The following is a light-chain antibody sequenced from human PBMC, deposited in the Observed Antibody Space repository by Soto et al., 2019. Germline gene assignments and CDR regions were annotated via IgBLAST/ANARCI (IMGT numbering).Light chain of an antibody. CDR1: SNDVGGYDY. CDR3: SSYAGSNNVV. V-gene: IGLV2-8*01. CDR2: EVS. Sequence: QSALTQPPSASGSPGQSVTISCTGTSNDVGGYDYVSWYQQRPGKAPKLMIYEVSKRPSGVPDRFSASKSGNTASLTVSGLQAEDEADYYCSSYAGSNNVVFGGGTKVTVL. J-gene: IGLJ3*02.